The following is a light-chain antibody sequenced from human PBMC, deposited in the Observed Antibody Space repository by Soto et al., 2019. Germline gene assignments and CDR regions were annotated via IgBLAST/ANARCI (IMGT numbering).Light chain of an antibody. J-gene: IGKJ1*01. CDR3: MQVLHTPWT. Sequence: DIVMTQSPPSLPVTPGEPASISCRSSQSLLHSNGYIYLDWYLQKPGQSPQLLIYLGSNRASGVPDRFSGSGSGTDFTLKISRVEAEDVGVYYCMQVLHTPWTFGQGTKVDIK. CDR2: LGS. V-gene: IGKV2-28*01. CDR1: QSLLHSNGYIY.